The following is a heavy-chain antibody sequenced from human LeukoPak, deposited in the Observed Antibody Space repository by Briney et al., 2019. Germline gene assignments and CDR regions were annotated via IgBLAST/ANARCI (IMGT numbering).Heavy chain of an antibody. CDR1: GYTFTSYY. J-gene: IGHJ4*02. Sequence: GASVKVSCKASGYTFTSYYIHWVRQAPGQGLEWMGMINPNGGGTNYAQKFQDRVIMTSDTSTSTVYMEVSSLTSEDRAVYYCARSKGIRVIDYWGQGTLVTVSS. CDR3: ARSKGIRVIDY. V-gene: IGHV1-46*01. D-gene: IGHD3-16*02. CDR2: INPNGGGT.